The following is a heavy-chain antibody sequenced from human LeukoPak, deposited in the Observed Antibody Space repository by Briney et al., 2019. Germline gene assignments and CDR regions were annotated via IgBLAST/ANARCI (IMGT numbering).Heavy chain of an antibody. Sequence: PGGSLRLSCAASGFTFSSYSMNWVRQAPGKGLEWVSYISSSSSTRYYADSVKGRFTISRDNAKNSLYLQMNSLRAEDRAVYYCASAIVVVPADAFDIWGQGTMVTVSS. CDR3: ASAIVVVPADAFDI. D-gene: IGHD2-2*01. J-gene: IGHJ3*02. CDR2: ISSSSSTR. V-gene: IGHV3-48*01. CDR1: GFTFSSYS.